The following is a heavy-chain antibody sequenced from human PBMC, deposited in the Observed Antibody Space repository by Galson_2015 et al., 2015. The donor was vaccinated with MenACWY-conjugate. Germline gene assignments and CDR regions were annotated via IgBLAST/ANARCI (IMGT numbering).Heavy chain of an antibody. CDR3: TAQLRIAVDGYHAFDI. D-gene: IGHD6-13*01. CDR2: IGYDGSNK. J-gene: IGHJ3*02. V-gene: IGHV3-30*02. Sequence: SLRLSCAASGFNFGSYGVHWVRQAPGKGLEWVAFIGYDGSNKNYGDSVKGRFTISRDNSKNTLYLQMNSLRVEDTAVYYCTAQLRIAVDGYHAFDIWGQGTMVTVSS. CDR1: GFNFGSYG.